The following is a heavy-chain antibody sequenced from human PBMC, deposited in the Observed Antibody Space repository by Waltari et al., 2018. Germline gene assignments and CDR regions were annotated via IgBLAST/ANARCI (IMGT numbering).Heavy chain of an antibody. CDR2: IWYDGSNK. D-gene: IGHD2-2*02. J-gene: IGHJ5*02. V-gene: IGHV3-33*01. Sequence: QVQLVESGGGVVQPGRSLRLSCAASGFTFSSYGMHWVRQAPGKGLGWVAVIWYDGSNKYYAESGKGRLTISRDNSKNTLYLQMNSLRAEDTAVYYCARYIIVVVPAAIRGWFDPWGQGTLVTVSS. CDR1: GFTFSSYG. CDR3: ARYIIVVVPAAIRGWFDP.